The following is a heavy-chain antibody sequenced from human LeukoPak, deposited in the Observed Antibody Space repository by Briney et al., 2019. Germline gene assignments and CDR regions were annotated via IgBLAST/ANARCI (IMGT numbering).Heavy chain of an antibody. CDR2: ISTDGSTT. J-gene: IGHJ4*02. V-gene: IGHV3-74*01. CDR1: GFTFSSYW. Sequence: QTGGSLRPSCAASGFTFSSYWIHWVRQAPGKGLVWVSRISTDGSTTTYADSVKGRFTISRDNAKNTAYLQMNSLRAEDTAVYYCAGGPAYWGQGSLVTVSS. D-gene: IGHD1-14*01. CDR3: AGGPAY.